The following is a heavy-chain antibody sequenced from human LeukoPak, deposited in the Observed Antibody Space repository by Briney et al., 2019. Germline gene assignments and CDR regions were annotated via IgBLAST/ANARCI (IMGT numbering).Heavy chain of an antibody. J-gene: IGHJ4*02. Sequence: PGGSLRLSCAASGFTFSSYWMSWVRQAPGKGLEWVANIKQDGSEKYYVDSVKGRFTISRDNAKNSLYLQMNSLRAEDTAVYYCAKDLYRPVQLWTQGHYWGQGTLVTVSS. V-gene: IGHV3-7*01. D-gene: IGHD5-18*01. CDR1: GFTFSSYW. CDR2: IKQDGSEK. CDR3: AKDLYRPVQLWTQGHY.